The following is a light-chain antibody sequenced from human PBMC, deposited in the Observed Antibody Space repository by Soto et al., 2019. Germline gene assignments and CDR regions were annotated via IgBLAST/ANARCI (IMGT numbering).Light chain of an antibody. Sequence: QSALTQPASVSGSPGQSITISCTGTSSDVGGYNYVSWYQHHPGKAPKLMIYDVSNRPSGVSNRFSGSKSGNTASLTISGLQPEDEADYYCSSYTTSNTRQIVFGTGTKVNV. CDR1: SSDVGGYNY. CDR3: SSYTTSNTRQIV. J-gene: IGLJ1*01. V-gene: IGLV2-14*03. CDR2: DVS.